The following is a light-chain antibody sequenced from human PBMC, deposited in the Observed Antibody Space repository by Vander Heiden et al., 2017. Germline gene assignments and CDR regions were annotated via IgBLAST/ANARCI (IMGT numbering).Light chain of an antibody. CDR2: DAT. J-gene: IGKJ5*01. V-gene: IGKV1-33*01. CDR3: QQDDYLPNT. Sequence: DIQMTQSPSSLSASVGDKITITCQASLDITNYLNWYQQKPGKAPKLLIDDATNLETGVPSMCSGSGAGTQFTFTISSLQPEDFATYYCQQDDYLPNTFGQGTQVEIK. CDR1: LDITNY.